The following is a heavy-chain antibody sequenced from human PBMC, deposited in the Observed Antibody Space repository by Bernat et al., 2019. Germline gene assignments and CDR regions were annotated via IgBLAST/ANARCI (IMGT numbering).Heavy chain of an antibody. CDR1: GFTFSSYA. Sequence: EVQLLESGGGLVQPGGSLRLSCAASGFTFSSYAMSWVRQAPGKGLEWVSAIGAGGTGIYYADSVKGRFTISRDNSKNTLYLQMNSLRAEDTALYYCAKEGVVTVASVRSLYYFDYGGQGTLVTVSS. D-gene: IGHD5-12*01. V-gene: IGHV3-23*01. J-gene: IGHJ4*02. CDR3: AKEGVVTVASVRSLYYFDY. CDR2: IGAGGTGI.